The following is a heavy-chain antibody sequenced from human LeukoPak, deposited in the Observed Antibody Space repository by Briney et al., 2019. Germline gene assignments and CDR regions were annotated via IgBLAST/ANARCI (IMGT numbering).Heavy chain of an antibody. CDR2: IYSGGST. D-gene: IGHD6-19*01. CDR1: GFTVSSNY. V-gene: IGHV3-53*01. J-gene: IGHJ4*02. Sequence: GGSLRLSCAASGFTVSSNYMSWVRQAPGKGLEWVSVIYSGGSTYYADSVKGRFTISRDNSKNTLYLQMNSLRAEDTAVYYCARSYSSGWYGYFGYWGQGTLVTVSS. CDR3: ARSYSSGWYGYFGY.